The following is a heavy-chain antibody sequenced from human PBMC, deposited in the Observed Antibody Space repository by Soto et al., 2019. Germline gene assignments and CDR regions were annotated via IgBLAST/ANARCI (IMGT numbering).Heavy chain of an antibody. D-gene: IGHD6-6*01. CDR3: ASLLPPWQLAGGGVDY. CDR2: IYYSGST. J-gene: IGHJ4*02. V-gene: IGHV4-39*01. CDR1: GGSISSSSYY. Sequence: QLQLQESGPGLVKPSETLSLTCTVSGGSISSSSYYWGWIRKPPGKGLEWIGSIYYSGSTYYNPSLKSRVTISVDTSKNQFSLKLSSVTAADTAVYYCASLLPPWQLAGGGVDYWGQGTLVTVSS.